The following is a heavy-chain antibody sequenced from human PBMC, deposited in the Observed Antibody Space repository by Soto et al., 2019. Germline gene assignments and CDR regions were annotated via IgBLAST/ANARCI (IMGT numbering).Heavy chain of an antibody. D-gene: IGHD6-13*01. CDR3: AGTVLPAAAGPGDWFDP. CDR2: IIPIFGTA. J-gene: IGHJ5*02. CDR1: GGTFSSYA. Sequence: SVKVSCKASGGTFSSYAISWVRQAPGQGLEWMGGIIPIFGTANYAQKFQGRVTITADKSTSTAYMELSSLRSEDKAVYYCAGTVLPAAAGPGDWFDPWGRGXLVTV. V-gene: IGHV1-69*06.